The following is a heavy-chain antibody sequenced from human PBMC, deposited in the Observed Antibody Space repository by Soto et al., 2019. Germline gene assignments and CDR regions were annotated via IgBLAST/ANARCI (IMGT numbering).Heavy chain of an antibody. J-gene: IGHJ6*02. D-gene: IGHD6-13*01. CDR2: IYYSGST. V-gene: IGHV4-59*01. Sequence: SETLSLTGPGSGCSISSYYWLWIRQPPGKGLEWIGYIYYSGSTNYNPSLKSRVTISVDTSKNQFSLKLSSVTAADTAVYYCARGDSSSPNSRGMDVWGQGTTVTVSS. CDR3: ARGDSSSPNSRGMDV. CDR1: GCSISSYY.